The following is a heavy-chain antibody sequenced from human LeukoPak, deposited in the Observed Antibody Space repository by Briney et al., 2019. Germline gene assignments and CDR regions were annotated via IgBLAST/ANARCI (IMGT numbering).Heavy chain of an antibody. J-gene: IGHJ4*02. CDR3: ARVSRGWNYVDY. D-gene: IGHD6-19*01. Sequence: PSETLSLTCTVSAASISTYYGSWVRQPAGEGLEWIGRISTSGSANYNPSLKSRVTMSVDTSKNQFSLTLNSVTAADTGVYFCARVSRGWNYVDYWGQGTLVTVSS. V-gene: IGHV4-4*07. CDR2: ISTSGSA. CDR1: AASISTYY.